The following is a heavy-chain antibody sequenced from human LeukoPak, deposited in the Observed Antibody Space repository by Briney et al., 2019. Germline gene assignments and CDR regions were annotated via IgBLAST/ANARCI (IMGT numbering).Heavy chain of an antibody. Sequence: GASVKVSCKASGYTFTSYAISWVRQAPGQGLEWMGWITPYDGNTIYRQNFQDRVTMTADTSTSTAYMEVRSLRSDDTAIYYCARDVGTSWSSLPGYFDFWGRGTLVTVSS. CDR3: ARDVGTSWSSLPGYFDF. CDR2: ITPYDGNT. D-gene: IGHD6-13*01. V-gene: IGHV1-18*01. CDR1: GYTFTSYA. J-gene: IGHJ2*01.